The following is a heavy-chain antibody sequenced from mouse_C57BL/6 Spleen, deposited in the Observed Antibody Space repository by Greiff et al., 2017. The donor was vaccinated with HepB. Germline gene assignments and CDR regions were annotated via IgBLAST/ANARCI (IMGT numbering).Heavy chain of an antibody. CDR3: ARDSNYAWFAY. Sequence: EVKVEESGGGLVQPGGSLSLSCAASGFTFTDYYMSWVRQPPGKALEWLGFIRNKANGYTTEYSASVKGRFTISRDNSQSILYLQMNALRAEDSATYYCARDSNYAWFAYWGQGTLVTVSA. D-gene: IGHD2-1*01. CDR2: IRNKANGYTT. CDR1: GFTFTDYY. J-gene: IGHJ3*01. V-gene: IGHV7-3*01.